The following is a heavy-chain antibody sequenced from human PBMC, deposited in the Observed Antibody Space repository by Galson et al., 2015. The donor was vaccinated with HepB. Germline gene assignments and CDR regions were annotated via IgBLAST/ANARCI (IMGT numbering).Heavy chain of an antibody. D-gene: IGHD6-13*01. V-gene: IGHV3-7*03. CDR3: ATDPFSRTAH. CDR2: INQDGSRK. Sequence: SLRLSCATSGFSFSNYWMSWVRQAPGKGLEWVANINQDGSRKNFVDSVNGRCTISRDNAKNSVFLQMNSLRVEDTALYYCATDPFSRTAHWGQGTLVTVAS. CDR1: GFSFSNYW. J-gene: IGHJ4*02.